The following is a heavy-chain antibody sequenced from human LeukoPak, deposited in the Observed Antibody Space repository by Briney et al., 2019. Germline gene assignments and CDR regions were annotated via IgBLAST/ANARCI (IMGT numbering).Heavy chain of an antibody. CDR2: ISYDGSNK. D-gene: IGHD6-13*01. CDR1: GFTFSSYA. CDR3: ARAQYSSSWSTLDY. Sequence: GGSLRLSCAASGFTFSSYAMHWVRQAPGKGLEWVAVISYDGSNKYYADSVKGRFTISRDNSKNTLYLQMNSLRAEDTAVYYCARAQYSSSWSTLDYWGQGTLVTVSS. J-gene: IGHJ4*02. V-gene: IGHV3-30-3*01.